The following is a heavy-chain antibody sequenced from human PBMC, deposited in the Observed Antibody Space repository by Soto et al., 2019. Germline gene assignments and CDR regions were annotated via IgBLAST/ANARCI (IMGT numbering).Heavy chain of an antibody. D-gene: IGHD3-10*01. J-gene: IGHJ4*02. V-gene: IGHV4-59*01. Sequence: SETLSLTCTVSGGSISSYYWSWIRQPPGKELEWIGYIYYSGSTNYNPSLKSRVTISVDTSKNQFSLKLSSVTAADTAVYYCARRWFGEFHFDYWGQGTLVTVSS. CDR1: GGSISSYY. CDR2: IYYSGST. CDR3: ARRWFGEFHFDY.